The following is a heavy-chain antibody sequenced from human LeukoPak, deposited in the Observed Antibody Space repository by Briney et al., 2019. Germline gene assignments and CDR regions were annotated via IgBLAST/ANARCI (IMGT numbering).Heavy chain of an antibody. V-gene: IGHV1-2*02. J-gene: IGHJ4*02. Sequence: ASVKVSCKASGYIFTTYYIHWVRQAPGQGLEWMGWINPESGGTNYAQKFQGRVTVTRDTSISTAYMELSSLRSDDTAVYYCASEKREYRYGPNSFDYWGQGTLVTVSS. CDR2: INPESGGT. CDR3: ASEKREYRYGPNSFDY. D-gene: IGHD5-18*01. CDR1: GYIFTTYY.